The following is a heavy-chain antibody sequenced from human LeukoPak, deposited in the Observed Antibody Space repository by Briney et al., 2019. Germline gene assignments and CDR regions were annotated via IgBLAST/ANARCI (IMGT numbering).Heavy chain of an antibody. CDR3: VSMVRISRHYYFDY. CDR2: IYSGGAT. J-gene: IGHJ4*02. CDR1: GFTVSNNY. V-gene: IGHV3-53*01. D-gene: IGHD3-10*01. Sequence: PGGSLRLSCAASGFTVSNNYMSSVRQAPRKGLEWVSVIYSGGATYYADSVEGRFTISRDNSKNTLYLQMNSLRVEDTAVYYCVSMVRISRHYYFDYWGQGTLVTVSS.